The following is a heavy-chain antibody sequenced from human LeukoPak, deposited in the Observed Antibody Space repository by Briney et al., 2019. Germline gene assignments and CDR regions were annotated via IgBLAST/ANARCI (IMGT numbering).Heavy chain of an antibody. CDR3: ARGIAVAGTSSPYNWFDP. V-gene: IGHV4-34*01. CDR2: INHSGST. J-gene: IGHJ5*02. D-gene: IGHD6-19*01. Sequence: SETLSLTCAVYGGSFSGYYWSWIRQAPGKGLEWIGEINHSGSTNYNPSLKSRVTISIDTSKNQFSLKLSSVTAADTAVYYCARGIAVAGTSSPYNWFDPWGQGTLVTVSS. CDR1: GGSFSGYY.